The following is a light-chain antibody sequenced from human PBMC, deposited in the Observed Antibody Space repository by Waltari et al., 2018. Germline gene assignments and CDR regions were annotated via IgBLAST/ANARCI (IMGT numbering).Light chain of an antibody. V-gene: IGKV3-15*01. Sequence: EIVMKHSPATLSVSPGERATLSCRAGQRVSSKLAWYQQKPGQAPRLLIYGASTRATGIPARFSGSGSGTEFTLTISSLQSEDFAVYYCQQYNNWPPLTFGGGTKVEIK. CDR3: QQYNNWPPLT. CDR1: QRVSSK. J-gene: IGKJ4*01. CDR2: GAS.